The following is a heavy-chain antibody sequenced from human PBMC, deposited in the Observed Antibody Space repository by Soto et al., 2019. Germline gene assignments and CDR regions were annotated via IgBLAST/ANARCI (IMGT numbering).Heavy chain of an antibody. CDR3: ARAMPGVDG. Sequence: QVQLVESGGGVVQPGRSLRLSCAASGFTLGDFAMHWVRQAPGKGLEWVALISNDGGNEHYGDSVKGRFTISRDNPKHMLYLQLTGLRVVDTAVYYGARAMPGVDGWGQGTTVTVSS. J-gene: IGHJ6*02. D-gene: IGHD2-2*01. CDR1: GFTLGDFA. V-gene: IGHV3-30-3*01. CDR2: ISNDGGNE.